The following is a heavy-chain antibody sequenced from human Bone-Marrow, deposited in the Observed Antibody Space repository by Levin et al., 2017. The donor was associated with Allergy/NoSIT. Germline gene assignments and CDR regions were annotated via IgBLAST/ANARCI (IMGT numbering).Heavy chain of an antibody. D-gene: IGHD6-13*01. CDR2: IWYDGSNK. CDR1: GFTFSSYG. V-gene: IGHV3-33*01. J-gene: IGHJ3*02. Sequence: GESLKISCAASGFTFSSYGMHWVRQAPGKGLEWVAVIWYDGSNKYYADSVKGRFTISRDNSKNTLYLQMNSLRAEDTAVYYCARDILIAAAGTDAFDIWGQGTMVTVSS. CDR3: ARDILIAAAGTDAFDI.